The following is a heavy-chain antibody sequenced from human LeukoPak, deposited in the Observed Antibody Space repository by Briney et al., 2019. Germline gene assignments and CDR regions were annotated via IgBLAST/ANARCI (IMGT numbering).Heavy chain of an antibody. D-gene: IGHD2-2*01. V-gene: IGHV4-59*12. CDR2: IYYSGST. Sequence: PSETLSLTCTVSGGPISSYHWSWIRQPPGKGLEGRGYIYYSGSTNYHHSLSSRVTISVDTSKTQFSMKLTSATAADTAVYYCATLSVPDVEGAFDIWGQGTLVTVSS. CDR3: ATLSVPDVEGAFDI. CDR1: GGPISSYH. J-gene: IGHJ3*02.